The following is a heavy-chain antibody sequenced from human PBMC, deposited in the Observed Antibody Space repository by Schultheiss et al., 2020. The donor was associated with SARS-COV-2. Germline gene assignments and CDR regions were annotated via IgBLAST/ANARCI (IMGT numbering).Heavy chain of an antibody. CDR2: INPNSGGT. CDR3: ARVAYYYDSSGSKGPPIVEY. CDR1: GYTFTGYY. D-gene: IGHD3-22*01. Sequence: ASVKVSCKASGYTFTGYYMHWVRQAPGQGLEWMGWINPNSGGTNYAQKFQGRVTMTRDTSISTAYMELSRLRSDDTAVYYCARVAYYYDSSGSKGPPIVEYWGQGTLVTVSS. J-gene: IGHJ4*02. V-gene: IGHV1-2*02.